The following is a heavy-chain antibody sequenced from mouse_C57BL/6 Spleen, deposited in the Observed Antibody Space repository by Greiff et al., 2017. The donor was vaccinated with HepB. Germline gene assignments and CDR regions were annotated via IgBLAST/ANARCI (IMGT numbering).Heavy chain of an antibody. CDR2: ISYDGSN. J-gene: IGHJ1*03. Sequence: EVHLVESGPGLVKPSQSLSLTCSVTGYSITSGYYWNWIRQFPGNKLEWMGYISYDGSNNYNPSLKNRISITRDTSKNQFFLKLNSVTTEDTATYYCARDKRWYFDVWGTGTTVTVSS. V-gene: IGHV3-6*01. CDR1: GYSITSGYY. CDR3: ARDKRWYFDV.